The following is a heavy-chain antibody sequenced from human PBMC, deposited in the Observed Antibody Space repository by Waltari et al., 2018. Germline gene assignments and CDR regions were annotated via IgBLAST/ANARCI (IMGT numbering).Heavy chain of an antibody. D-gene: IGHD3-16*01. CDR2: IKTNHGHQ. J-gene: IGHJ4*02. CDR1: GYTFTDYT. Sequence: QVQLAQSGSELKEPGASVKVSCRTAGYTFTDYTINWWRQAPGQGLEWVGWIKTNHGHQTYVQGFTGRFAFSLDTSVSTTYLQITGLKAEDTAVYFCARALLGLTNRLDVWGQGTLVTVSS. V-gene: IGHV7-4-1*02. CDR3: ARALLGLTNRLDV.